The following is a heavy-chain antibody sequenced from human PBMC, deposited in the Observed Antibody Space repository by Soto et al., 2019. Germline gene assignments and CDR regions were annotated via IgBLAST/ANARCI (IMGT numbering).Heavy chain of an antibody. CDR1: GFAVSSNY. CDR2: VHSGGGT. CDR3: ATGGSGFFDY. V-gene: IGHV3-66*01. D-gene: IGHD6-19*01. J-gene: IGHJ4*02. Sequence: GGSLRLSCAASGFAVSSNYMTWVRQAPGKGLEWVSVVHSGGGTYYADSVKDRFTLPRDNSKNTVYLQMNSLRAEDTALYYCATGGSGFFDYWGQGTLVTVSS.